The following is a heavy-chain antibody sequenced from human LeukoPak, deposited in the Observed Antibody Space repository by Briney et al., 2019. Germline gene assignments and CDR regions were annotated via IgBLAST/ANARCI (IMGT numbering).Heavy chain of an antibody. Sequence: GGSLRLSCAASGFTFTTYAMSWVRQAPGKGLEWVSANSGSGDVTYYADSVKGRFTISRDKSTNTLYLHMDSLRVEDTALYYCARSQEDDSSGYYYSNFDYWGQGTLVTVSS. V-gene: IGHV3-23*01. J-gene: IGHJ4*02. CDR3: ARSQEDDSSGYYYSNFDY. CDR1: GFTFTTYA. CDR2: NSGSGDVT. D-gene: IGHD3-22*01.